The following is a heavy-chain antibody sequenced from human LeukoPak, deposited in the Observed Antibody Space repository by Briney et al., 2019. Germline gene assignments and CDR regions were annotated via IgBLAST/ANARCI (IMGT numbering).Heavy chain of an antibody. CDR3: ARVDCSSTSCSLNWFDP. CDR2: ISAYNGNT. Sequence: GASVKVPCKASGYTFTSYGISWVRQAPGQGLEWMGWISAYNGNTNFAQKVQGRVSMTTDTSTSTAYMELRNLRSDDTAVYYCARVDCSSTSCSLNWFDPWGQGTLVTVSS. D-gene: IGHD2-2*01. V-gene: IGHV1-18*04. CDR1: GYTFTSYG. J-gene: IGHJ5*02.